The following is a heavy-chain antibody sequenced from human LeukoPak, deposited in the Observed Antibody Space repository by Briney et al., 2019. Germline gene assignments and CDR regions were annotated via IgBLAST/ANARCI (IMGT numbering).Heavy chain of an antibody. D-gene: IGHD2-2*02. CDR2: INPSGGST. V-gene: IGHV1-46*01. Sequence: ASVKVSCKASGYTFTGYYMHWVRQAPGQGLEWMGIINPSGGSTSYAQKFQGRVTMTRDTSTSTVYMELSSLRPEDTAVYYCARHAVPAAIQLDYWGQGTLVTVSS. J-gene: IGHJ4*02. CDR3: ARHAVPAAIQLDY. CDR1: GYTFTGYY.